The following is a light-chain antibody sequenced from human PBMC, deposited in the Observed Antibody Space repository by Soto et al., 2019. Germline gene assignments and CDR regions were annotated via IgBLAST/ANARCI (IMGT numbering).Light chain of an antibody. CDR3: QKYDSAPPT. J-gene: IGKJ4*01. V-gene: IGKV1-27*01. CDR2: AAA. Sequence: DIQMTQSPSSLSASVGDRVTITCRASQYIDTYLAWYQQKPGKAPQLLIYAAASLQSGVPSRFSGSGSGTDFTLSISSRQPEDVATYYCQKYDSAPPTFGGGTKVQIK. CDR1: QYIDTY.